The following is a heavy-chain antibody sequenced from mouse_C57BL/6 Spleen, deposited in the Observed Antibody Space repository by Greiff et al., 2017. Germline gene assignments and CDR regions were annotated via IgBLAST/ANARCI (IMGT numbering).Heavy chain of an antibody. CDR2: INPNNGGT. CDR1: GYTFTDYY. D-gene: IGHD1-1*01. CDR3: ASYYYGSSYCFDY. Sequence: EVQLQQSGPELVKPGASVKISCKASGYTFTDYYMNWVKRSPGKSLEWIGDINPNNGGTSYNQKFKGKATLTVDKSSSTAYMELRSLTSEDSAVYYCASYYYGSSYCFDYWGQGTTLTVSS. V-gene: IGHV1-26*01. J-gene: IGHJ2*01.